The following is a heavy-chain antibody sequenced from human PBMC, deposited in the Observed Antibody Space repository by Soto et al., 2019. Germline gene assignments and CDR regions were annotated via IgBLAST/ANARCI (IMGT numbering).Heavy chain of an antibody. CDR1: GYTFTSYA. Sequence: QVQLVQSGAEVKKPGASVKVSCKASGYTFTSYAMHWVRQAPGQRLEWMGWINAGNGNTKYSQKFQGRVTITRDTSASTAYMELSSLRSEDTAVYYCARGSFSGYDKRDYYYYYMDVWGKGTTVTVSS. CDR2: INAGNGNT. V-gene: IGHV1-3*01. D-gene: IGHD5-12*01. J-gene: IGHJ6*03. CDR3: ARGSFSGYDKRDYYYYYMDV.